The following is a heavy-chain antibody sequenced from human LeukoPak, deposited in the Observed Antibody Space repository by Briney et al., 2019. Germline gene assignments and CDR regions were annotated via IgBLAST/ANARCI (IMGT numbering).Heavy chain of an antibody. CDR2: GTA. Sequence: GTANYAQKFQGRVTITADESTSTAYMELSSLRSEDTAVYYCARREVVYYGDYDDEYFQHWGQGTLVTVSS. V-gene: IGHV1-69*01. D-gene: IGHD4-17*01. J-gene: IGHJ1*01. CDR3: ARREVVYYGDYDDEYFQH.